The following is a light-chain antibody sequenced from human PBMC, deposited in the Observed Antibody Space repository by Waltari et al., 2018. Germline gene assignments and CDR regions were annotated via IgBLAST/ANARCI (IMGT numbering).Light chain of an antibody. CDR1: QDISNN. J-gene: IGKJ4*01. CDR3: HQYDDFPLT. V-gene: IGKV1-33*01. CDR2: YAS. Sequence: DIQMTQSPSSLSASVVDRVTITCQASQDISNNLNWYQQKPGKAPKLLISYASTLERGVPLRFSGSGSGTSFTFIVSSLQPEDIAIYFCHQYDDFPLTFGGGTKIDIQ.